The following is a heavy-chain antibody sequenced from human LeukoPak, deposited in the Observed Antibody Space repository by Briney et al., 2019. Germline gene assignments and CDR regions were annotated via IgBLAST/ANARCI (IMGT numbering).Heavy chain of an antibody. V-gene: IGHV3-23*01. Sequence: GGSLRLSCTASGLTFGSYTMSWVRQAPGKGLEWVSGITATGSRTYYADSVKGRFAISRDSSKNTLYLQLNSLRADDTAVYYCATSMGGGNIDYWGQGALVTVSS. D-gene: IGHD3-16*01. CDR2: ITATGSRT. J-gene: IGHJ4*02. CDR3: ATSMGGGNIDY. CDR1: GLTFGSYT.